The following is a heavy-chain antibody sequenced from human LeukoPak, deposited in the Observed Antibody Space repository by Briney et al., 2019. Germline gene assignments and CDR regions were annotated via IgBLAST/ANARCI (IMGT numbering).Heavy chain of an antibody. CDR2: IYLRGNT. Sequence: SETLSLTCAISGGSISSSNWWTWVRQPPGKGLEWVGEIYLRGNTNYNPSLESRATISVDESKTQLSLRLESVTAADTAVYYCARGTITTVTDSWGPGTLVIVSS. J-gene: IGHJ4*02. V-gene: IGHV4-4*02. D-gene: IGHD4-17*01. CDR3: ARGTITTVTDS. CDR1: GGSISSSNW.